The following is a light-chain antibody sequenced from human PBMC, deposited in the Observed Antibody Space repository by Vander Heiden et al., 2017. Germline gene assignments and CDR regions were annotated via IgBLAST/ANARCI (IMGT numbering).Light chain of an antibody. CDR3: QQEYSSSST. CDR1: QSISSW. Sequence: DIQMTQSPSTLSASVGDRVTITCRASQSISSWLAWYQQKPGKAPKLLIYKASSLESGVPSRFSGSGSGTEFTLTISSLQPDDFATYYCQQEYSSSSTFGQGTELEIK. V-gene: IGKV1-5*03. CDR2: KAS. J-gene: IGKJ2*01.